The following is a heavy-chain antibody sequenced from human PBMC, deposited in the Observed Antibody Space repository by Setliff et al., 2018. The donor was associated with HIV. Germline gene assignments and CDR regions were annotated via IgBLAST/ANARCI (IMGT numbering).Heavy chain of an antibody. J-gene: IGHJ6*03. CDR3: ARSGGIGNYNWDV. CDR2: ISFGSTYI. D-gene: IGHD3-16*01. Sequence: PGGSLRLSCAASGFPFSSYSMNWFRQAPGKGLEWVSSISFGSTYIYQSDSVRGRFTISRDDAKKSLYLQMNSLGAEDTAVYYCARSGGIGNYNWDVWGKGTTVTVSS. CDR1: GFPFSSYS. V-gene: IGHV3-21*01.